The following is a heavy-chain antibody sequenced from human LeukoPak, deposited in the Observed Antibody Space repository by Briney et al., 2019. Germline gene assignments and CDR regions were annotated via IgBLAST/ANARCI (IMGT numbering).Heavy chain of an antibody. CDR1: GFTFSNYA. CDR3: ATSPSTGV. Sequence: GGSLRLSCAASGFTFSNYAMSWVRQAPGKGLEWVSTISNSGDATYYADSVKGRFTISRDNSKNTLYLQMNSLRAEDTAVYYCATSPSTGVWGQGTLVTVSS. V-gene: IGHV3-23*01. CDR2: ISNSGDAT. D-gene: IGHD1-14*01. J-gene: IGHJ4*02.